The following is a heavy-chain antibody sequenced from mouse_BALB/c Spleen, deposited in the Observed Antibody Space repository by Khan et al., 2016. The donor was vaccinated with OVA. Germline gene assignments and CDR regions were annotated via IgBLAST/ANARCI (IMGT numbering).Heavy chain of an antibody. CDR3: TRGWGNRFAY. V-gene: IGHV1S137*01. CDR2: ISTYYGDV. CDR1: GYTFTDFT. Sequence: VQLQESGAELVRPGVSVKISCKGSGYTFTDFTMHWVKQSHAKSLEWIGVISTYYGDVTYNQKFKGKATMTVDKSSSTAYMELARLTSEDSAIYYCTRGWGNRFAYWGQGTLVTVSA. D-gene: IGHD1-1*02. J-gene: IGHJ3*01.